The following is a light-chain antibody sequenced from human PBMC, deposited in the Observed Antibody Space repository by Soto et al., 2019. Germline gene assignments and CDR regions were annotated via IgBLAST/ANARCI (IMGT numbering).Light chain of an antibody. CDR1: QTIRRW. CDR3: QHYNSDPWT. V-gene: IGKV1-5*01. J-gene: IGKJ1*01. CDR2: DAS. Sequence: DIGMTQSPSTLSASVGDRVTITCRASQTIRRWLAWYQQRPGKAPKVLIYDASTLESGVPARFSGSGSETEFTLTISSLQTEDSATYYCQHYNSDPWTFGRGTKV.